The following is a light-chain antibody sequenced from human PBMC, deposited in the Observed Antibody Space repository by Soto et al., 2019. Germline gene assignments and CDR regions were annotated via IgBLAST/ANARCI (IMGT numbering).Light chain of an antibody. Sequence: QSVPTQPPSASGSPGKIVTICCTGTKSDIGAHEFVSWYQHVPAKAPQLIIYEVVQRHSGVPGRFSVCKSGNTDSLTVFGLQAADEADYDCKSYAGSKPYGFGTGTKVTVL. CDR3: KSYAGSKPYG. CDR2: EVV. J-gene: IGLJ1*01. CDR1: KSDIGAHEF. V-gene: IGLV2-8*01.